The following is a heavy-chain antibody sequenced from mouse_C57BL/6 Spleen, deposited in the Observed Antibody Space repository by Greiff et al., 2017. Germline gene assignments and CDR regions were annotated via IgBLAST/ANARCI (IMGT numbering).Heavy chain of an antibody. Sequence: EVKVEESGPGLVKPSQSLSLTCSVTGYSITSGYYWNWIRQFPGNKLEWMGYISYDGSNNYNPSLKNRISITRDTSKNQFFLKLNSVTTEDTATYYCARSTTDFDYRGQGTTLTVSS. V-gene: IGHV3-6*01. D-gene: IGHD1-1*01. CDR2: ISYDGSN. J-gene: IGHJ2*01. CDR3: ARSTTDFDY. CDR1: GYSITSGYY.